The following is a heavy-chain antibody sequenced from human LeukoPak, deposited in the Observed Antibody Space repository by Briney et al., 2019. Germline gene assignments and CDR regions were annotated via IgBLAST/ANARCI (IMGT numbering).Heavy chain of an antibody. CDR2: IKQDGSQK. D-gene: IGHD6-19*01. Sequence: GGSLRLSCAASGFTFRSYWMGWVRQAPGRGLEWVASIKQDGSQKFYVDSVKGRFTISRDNDKNSMYLEMNSLRVEDTAVYYCARPLYSSGWDKFDNWGQGTLVSVSS. J-gene: IGHJ4*02. CDR3: ARPLYSSGWDKFDN. V-gene: IGHV3-7*03. CDR1: GFTFRSYW.